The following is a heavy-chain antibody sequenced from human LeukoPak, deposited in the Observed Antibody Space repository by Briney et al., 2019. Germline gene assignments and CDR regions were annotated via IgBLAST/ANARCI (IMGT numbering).Heavy chain of an antibody. CDR2: INPNSGGT. Sequence: VASVKVSCKASGYTFTGYYMHWVRQAPGQGLEWMGWINPNSGGTNYAQKFQGRVTMTRDTSISTAYMELRSLRSDDTAVYYCARDALGIAAAGTGSYFQHWGQGTLVTVSS. V-gene: IGHV1-2*02. D-gene: IGHD6-13*01. CDR3: ARDALGIAAAGTGSYFQH. J-gene: IGHJ1*01. CDR1: GYTFTGYY.